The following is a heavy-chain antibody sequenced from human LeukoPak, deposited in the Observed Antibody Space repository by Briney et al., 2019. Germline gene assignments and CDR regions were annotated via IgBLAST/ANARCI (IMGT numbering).Heavy chain of an antibody. J-gene: IGHJ1*01. CDR3: ACCGQRYSRY. CDR1: GDSVSSGY. CDR2: IYDSGIT. Sequence: SETLSLTCSVSGDSVSSGYWSGIRQPPGKGLEWIGYIYDSGITDYNSSLKSRLTISVDTSNNQFSLNLRSVTAADTAVYYCACCGQRYSRYWGQGILVTVSS. D-gene: IGHD2-15*01. V-gene: IGHV4-4*09.